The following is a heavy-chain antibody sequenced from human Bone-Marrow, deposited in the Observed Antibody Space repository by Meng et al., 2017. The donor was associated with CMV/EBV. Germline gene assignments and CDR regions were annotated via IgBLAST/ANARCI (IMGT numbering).Heavy chain of an antibody. CDR3: VRLGTTWSGYGFYYYYGMDV. J-gene: IGHJ6*02. V-gene: IGHV1-8*03. D-gene: IGHD3-3*01. Sequence: ASVKVSCKASGYTFTSYDINWVRQATGQGLEWMGWMNPNSGNTGYAQKFQGRVTITRNTSISTAYMELSSLRSEDTAVYYCVRLGTTWSGYGFYYYYGMDVWGQGTTVTVSS. CDR2: MNPNSGNT. CDR1: GYTFTSYD.